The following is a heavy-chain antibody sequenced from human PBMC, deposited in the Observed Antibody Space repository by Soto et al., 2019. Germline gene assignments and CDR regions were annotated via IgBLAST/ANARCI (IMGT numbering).Heavy chain of an antibody. V-gene: IGHV3-33*01. CDR3: ARDRLGYCSGGSCYSMDY. CDR1: GFTFSSYG. Sequence: GGSLRLSCAASGFTFSSYGMHWVRQAPGKGLEWVAVIWYDGSNKYYADSVKGRFTISRDNSKNTLYLQMNSLRAEDTAVYYCARDRLGYCSGGSCYSMDYWGQGTLVTVSS. CDR2: IWYDGSNK. D-gene: IGHD2-15*01. J-gene: IGHJ4*02.